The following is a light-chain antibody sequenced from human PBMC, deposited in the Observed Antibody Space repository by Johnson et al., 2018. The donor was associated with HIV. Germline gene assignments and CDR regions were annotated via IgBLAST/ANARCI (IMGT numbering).Light chain of an antibody. CDR3: GTWDNSLSVYV. J-gene: IGLJ1*01. V-gene: IGLV1-51*01. CDR2: DND. CDR1: SSNIGNNY. Sequence: QSVLTQPPSVSAAPGQKVTISCSGSSSNIGNNYVSWYQQLPGTAPKLLIYDNDKRPSGIPDRFSASKSGTSATLGITGLPTGDEADYYCGTWDNSLSVYVCGTGTKVTVL.